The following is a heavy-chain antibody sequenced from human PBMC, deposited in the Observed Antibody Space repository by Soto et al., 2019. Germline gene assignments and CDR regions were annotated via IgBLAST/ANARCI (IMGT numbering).Heavy chain of an antibody. V-gene: IGHV2-5*02. CDR1: GFSLSTSGVG. Sequence: QITLKESGPTLVKPTQTLTLTCTFSGFSLSTSGVGVGWIRQPPGKALEWLALIYWDDDKRYSPSLKSRLTITKDTSKNQVVLTMTNMDPVDTATYYCSHLSALGPFFGYWGQGTLVTVSS. CDR3: SHLSALGPFFGY. D-gene: IGHD6-6*01. J-gene: IGHJ4*02. CDR2: IYWDDDK.